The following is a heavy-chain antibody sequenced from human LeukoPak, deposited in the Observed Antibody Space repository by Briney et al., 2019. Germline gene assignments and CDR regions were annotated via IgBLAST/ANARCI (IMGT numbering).Heavy chain of an antibody. CDR2: ISWNSGSI. CDR1: GFTFDDYA. J-gene: IGHJ4*02. D-gene: IGHD3-22*01. Sequence: PGGSLRLSCAASGFTFDDYAMHWVRQAPGKGLEWVSGISWNSGSIGYADSVKGRFTISRNNAKNSLYLQMNSLRAEDMALYYCAKDTSPFYDSSGYKDYWGQGTLVTVSS. CDR3: AKDTSPFYDSSGYKDY. V-gene: IGHV3-9*03.